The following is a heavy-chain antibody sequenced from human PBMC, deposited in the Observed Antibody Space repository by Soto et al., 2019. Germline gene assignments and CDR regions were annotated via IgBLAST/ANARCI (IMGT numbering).Heavy chain of an antibody. J-gene: IGHJ6*03. CDR2: IGTAGDT. CDR1: GFTFSSYD. Sequence: PGGSLRLSCAASGFTFSSYDMHWVRQATGKGLEWVSAIGTAGDTYYPGSVKGRFTISRENAKNSLYLQMNSLRAGDTAVYYCARGNYPPYYYYYYMDVWGKGTTVTVSS. D-gene: IGHD4-4*01. V-gene: IGHV3-13*01. CDR3: ARGNYPPYYYYYYMDV.